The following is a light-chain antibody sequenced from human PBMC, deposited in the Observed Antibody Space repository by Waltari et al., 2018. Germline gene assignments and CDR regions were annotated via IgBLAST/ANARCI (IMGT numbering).Light chain of an antibody. Sequence: EIVLTQSPPTLSLSPGERATPSCRASQSINSYLAWYHQKPGQAPRLLIYDASNRATGVPARFSGSGSGSDFTLTISSLDPEDFAVYYCQQRYNWPLTFGQGTRLEIK. CDR1: QSINSY. V-gene: IGKV3-11*01. CDR2: DAS. J-gene: IGKJ5*01. CDR3: QQRYNWPLT.